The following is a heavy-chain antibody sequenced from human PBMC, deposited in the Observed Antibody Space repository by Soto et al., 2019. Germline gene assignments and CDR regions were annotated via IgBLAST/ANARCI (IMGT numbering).Heavy chain of an antibody. CDR3: ARERGLAGYYTIDY. D-gene: IGHD3-3*01. CDR1: GGTFSSYT. J-gene: IGHJ4*02. CDR2: IIPILGIA. Sequence: RASVKVSCKASGGTFSSYTISWVRQAPGQGLEWMGRIIPILGIANYAQKFQGRVTITADKSTSTAYMELSSLRSEDTAVYYCARERGLAGYYTIDYWGQGTLVTVSS. V-gene: IGHV1-69*04.